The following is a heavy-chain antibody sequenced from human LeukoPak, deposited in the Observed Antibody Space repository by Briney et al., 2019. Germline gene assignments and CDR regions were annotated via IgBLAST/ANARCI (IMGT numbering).Heavy chain of an antibody. D-gene: IGHD6-6*01. CDR2: LGGSDSST. V-gene: IGHV3-23*01. Sequence: PGGSLRLSCAASGFTFRSYAMSWVRQAPGKGLEWVSTLGGSDSSTYYADSVKGRFIISRDISKNTLYLQMNSLRAEDTAVFYCAKGRTYSSSSPFDYWGQGTLVTVSS. J-gene: IGHJ4*02. CDR3: AKGRTYSSSSPFDY. CDR1: GFTFRSYA.